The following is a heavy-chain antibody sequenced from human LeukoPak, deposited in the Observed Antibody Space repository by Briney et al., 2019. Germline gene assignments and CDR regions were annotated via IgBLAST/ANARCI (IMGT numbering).Heavy chain of an antibody. CDR3: ARAMEPYYDSNGCDY. J-gene: IGHJ4*02. CDR2: IKQDGSEK. D-gene: IGHD3-22*01. CDR1: GFTFSSYW. Sequence: PGGSLRLSCVPSGFTFSSYWMSWVRQAPGKGLEWVANIKQDGSEKYYVGSVKGRFIISRDNAKNSLYLQMNSLRAEDTAVYYCARAMEPYYDSNGCDYWGQGTPVTVPS. V-gene: IGHV3-7*01.